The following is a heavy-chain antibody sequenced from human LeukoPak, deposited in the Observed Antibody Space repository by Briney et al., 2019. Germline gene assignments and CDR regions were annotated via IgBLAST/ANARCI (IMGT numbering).Heavy chain of an antibody. V-gene: IGHV4-39*02. Sequence: SETLSLTCSVSGGSITSSSHYWGWPPQPPGKGLEWIGSIHYSGSTFYNPSLKSRVTISLDTSKNHFFLKLSSVTAADTAVYYCASFQEHDAFDIWGQGTMVTVSS. J-gene: IGHJ3*02. D-gene: IGHD1/OR15-1a*01. CDR2: IHYSGST. CDR1: GGSITSSSHY. CDR3: ASFQEHDAFDI.